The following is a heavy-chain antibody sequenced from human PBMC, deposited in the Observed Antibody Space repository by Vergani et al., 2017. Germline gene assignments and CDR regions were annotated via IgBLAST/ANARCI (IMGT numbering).Heavy chain of an antibody. CDR1: GFTFGYYA. V-gene: IGHV3-21*02. CDR3: ARGLWDCTHIRCSPPSY. Sequence: EVQLVESGGDLVQPGRSLRLSCTASGFTFGYYAMDWFRQAPGQGLEWVASISGSSSYVFYRDSVEGRFTITRDNAKKSVYLQMNSLRAEDTAMYFCARGLWDCTHIRCSPPSYWGQGTQVTVSS. J-gene: IGHJ4*02. CDR2: ISGSSSYV. D-gene: IGHD2-8*01.